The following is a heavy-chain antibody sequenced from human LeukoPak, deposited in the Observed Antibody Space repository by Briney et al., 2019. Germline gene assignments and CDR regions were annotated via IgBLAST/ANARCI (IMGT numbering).Heavy chain of an antibody. CDR2: VYTSGST. CDR3: ARISRGRITMVRGVITAGYYFDY. J-gene: IGHJ4*02. D-gene: IGHD3-10*01. CDR1: GGSISSYY. V-gene: IGHV4-4*07. Sequence: SETLSLTCTVSGGSISSYYWSWIRQPAGKGLEWIGRVYTSGSTNYNPSLKSRVTMSVDTSKNQFPLKLSSVTAADTAVYYCARISRGRITMVRGVITAGYYFDYWGQGTLVIVSS.